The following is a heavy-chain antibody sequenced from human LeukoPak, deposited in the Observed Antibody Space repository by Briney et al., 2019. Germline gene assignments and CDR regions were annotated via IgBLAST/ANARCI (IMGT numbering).Heavy chain of an antibody. J-gene: IGHJ4*02. D-gene: IGHD5-24*01. CDR1: GFTFSDYY. CDR2: ISTSGTTM. CDR3: AKLHGYNFDY. V-gene: IGHV3-11*04. Sequence: SGGSLRLSCAASGFTFSDYYMSWIRQAPGKGLEWVSYISTSGTTMYYADSVKGRFTISRDNAKNSLYLQMNSLRAEDTAVYYCAKLHGYNFDYWGRGTLVTVSS.